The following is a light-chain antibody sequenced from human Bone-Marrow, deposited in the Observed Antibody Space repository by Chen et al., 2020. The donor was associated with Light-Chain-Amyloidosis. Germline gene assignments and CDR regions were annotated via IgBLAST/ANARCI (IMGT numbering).Light chain of an antibody. V-gene: IGLV3-25*03. CDR3: QSADSSGTYEVI. CDR2: RDT. Sequence: SYELTQPPSVSVSQGPTARLTCSGDDLPTKYAYWYQQKPGQAPVLVIHRDTERPSGISERFSGSSSGTTATLTISGVQAEDEADYHCQSADSSGTYEVIFGGGTKLTVL. CDR1: DLPTKY. J-gene: IGLJ2*01.